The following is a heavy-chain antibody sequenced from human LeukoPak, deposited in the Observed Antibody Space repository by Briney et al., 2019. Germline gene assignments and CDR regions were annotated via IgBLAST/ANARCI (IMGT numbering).Heavy chain of an antibody. D-gene: IGHD2-2*01. J-gene: IGHJ4*02. CDR1: GFTFSSYA. CDR3: AKHRCSSTSCYEDY. Sequence: GGSLRLSCAASGFTFSSYAMSWVRQAPGKGLEWVSAIGDSGGSTYYADSVKGRFTISRDNSKNTLYLHMNSLRAEDTAVYYCAKHRCSSTSCYEDYWGQGTLVTVSS. V-gene: IGHV3-23*01. CDR2: IGDSGGST.